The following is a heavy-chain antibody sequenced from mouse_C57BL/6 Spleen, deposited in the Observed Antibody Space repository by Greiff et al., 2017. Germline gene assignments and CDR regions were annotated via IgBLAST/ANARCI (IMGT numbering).Heavy chain of an antibody. J-gene: IGHJ3*01. D-gene: IGHD2-4*01. CDR2: IDPSDSYT. V-gene: IGHV1-59*01. CDR1: GYTFTSYW. CDR3: ARGEIYYDYEAWFAY. Sequence: QVQLQQPGAELVRPGTSVKLSCKASGYTFTSYWMHWVKQRPGQGLEWIGVIDPSDSYTNYNQKFKGKATLTVDTSSSTAYMQLSSLTSEDSAVYYCARGEIYYDYEAWFAYWGQGTLVTVSA.